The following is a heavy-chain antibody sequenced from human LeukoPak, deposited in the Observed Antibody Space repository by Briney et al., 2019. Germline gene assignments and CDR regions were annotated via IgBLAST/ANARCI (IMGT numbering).Heavy chain of an antibody. CDR1: GFTFSSYA. D-gene: IGHD3-22*01. V-gene: IGHV3-23*01. Sequence: GGSLRLSCAGSGFTFSSYAMSWVRQAPGKGLEWVSAISGSGGSTYYADSVKGRFTISRDKSKNTLYLQMNSLRAEDTAVYYCAKDIYDSSGFDYWGQGTLVTVSS. CDR3: AKDIYDSSGFDY. J-gene: IGHJ4*02. CDR2: ISGSGGST.